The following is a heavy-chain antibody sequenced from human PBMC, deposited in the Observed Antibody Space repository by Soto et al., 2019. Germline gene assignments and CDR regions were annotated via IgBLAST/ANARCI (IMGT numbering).Heavy chain of an antibody. J-gene: IGHJ5*02. CDR3: ARSNWFDP. CDR1: GFTFSSYW. Sequence: EVQLVESGGGLVQPGGSLRLSCAASGFTFSSYWMHWVRQAPGKGLGWVSRINSDGSTTLYAASVKGRFTISRDNAKNTLYLQMNALRAEDTAVYYCARSNWFDPWGQGTLVTVSS. V-gene: IGHV3-74*01. CDR2: INSDGSTT.